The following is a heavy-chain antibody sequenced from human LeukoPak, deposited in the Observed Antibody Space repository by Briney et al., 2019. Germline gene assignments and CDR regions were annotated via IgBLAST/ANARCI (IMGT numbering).Heavy chain of an antibody. CDR2: INPKSGRT. CDR3: ATLIVYGGNWFDP. J-gene: IGHJ5*02. D-gene: IGHD4-23*01. Sequence: ASVKVSCKASGYTLSNYDINWVRQATGQGLEWLGWINPKSGRTGYAQKFQDRITITRNTSISTAYMELSSLGSEDTAVYYCATLIVYGGNWFDPWGQGTLVTVSS. CDR1: GYTLSNYD. V-gene: IGHV1-8*01.